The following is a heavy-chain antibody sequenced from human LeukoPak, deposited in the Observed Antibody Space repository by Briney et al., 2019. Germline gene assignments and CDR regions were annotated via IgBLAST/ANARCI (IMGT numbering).Heavy chain of an antibody. D-gene: IGHD3-3*01. CDR1: GYSFTSYW. Sequence: GESLKISCKGSGYSFTSYWIGWVRQMPGKGLEWMGIIYPGDSDTRYSPSFQGQVTISADKSISTAYLQWSSLKASDTAMYYCARITRADFWSGLNWFDPWGQGTLVTVSS. V-gene: IGHV5-51*01. CDR2: IYPGDSDT. CDR3: ARITRADFWSGLNWFDP. J-gene: IGHJ5*02.